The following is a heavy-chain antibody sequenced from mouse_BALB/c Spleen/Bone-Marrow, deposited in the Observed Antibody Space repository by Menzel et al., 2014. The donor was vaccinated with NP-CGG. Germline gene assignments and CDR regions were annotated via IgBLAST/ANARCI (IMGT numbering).Heavy chain of an antibody. CDR2: INSNGGST. V-gene: IGHV5-6-3*01. J-gene: IGHJ4*01. CDR1: GFPFSSYG. Sequence: EVQRVESGGGLVQPGGSLKLSCAASGFPFSSYGMSWVRQTPDKRLELVATINSNGGSTYYPDSVKGRFTISRDSAKNTLYLQMSSLKSEDSAMFYCARDRTYYYGMDYWGQGTSVTVSS. CDR3: ARDRTYYYGMDY.